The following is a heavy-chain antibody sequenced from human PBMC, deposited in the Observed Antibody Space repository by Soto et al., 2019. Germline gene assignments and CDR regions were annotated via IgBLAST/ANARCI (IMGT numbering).Heavy chain of an antibody. V-gene: IGHV3-13*01. D-gene: IGHD6-19*01. CDR2: IGTAGDT. CDR3: ARGYSSGWYSVYGMDV. J-gene: IGHJ6*02. Sequence: GGFLRLSCAASGFTFSSYDMHWVRQATGKGLEWVSAIGTAGDTYYPGSVKGRFTISRENAKNSLYLQMNSLRAGDTAVYYCARGYSSGWYSVYGMDVWGQGTTVTVSS. CDR1: GFTFSSYD.